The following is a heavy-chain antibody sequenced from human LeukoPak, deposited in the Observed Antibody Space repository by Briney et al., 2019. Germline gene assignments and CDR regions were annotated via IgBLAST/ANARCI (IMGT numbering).Heavy chain of an antibody. V-gene: IGHV1-18*01. D-gene: IGHD2-15*01. J-gene: IGHJ5*02. CDR1: GYTFTSYG. CDR3: ARRVYCNVGSCFRGANWFDP. Sequence: ASVKVSCKASGYTFTSYGISWVRQAPGQGLEWMGWISAYNGNTNYAQKLQGRVTMTTDTSTSTAYMELRSLRSDDTAVYYCARRVYCNVGSCFRGANWFDPWGQGTLVTVSS. CDR2: ISAYNGNT.